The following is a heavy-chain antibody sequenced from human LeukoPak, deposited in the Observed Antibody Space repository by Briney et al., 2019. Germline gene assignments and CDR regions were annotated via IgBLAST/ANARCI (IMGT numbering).Heavy chain of an antibody. Sequence: PGGSLRLSCTVSGFTFSNYGMHWVRLAPGKGLEWVAAPPHDGNYNYYADSVKGRFTISRDNSRNTLSLLMNSLRAEDTALYYCAKGRSLYCSATTCPPEFDFWGLGTLVTVSS. CDR1: GFTFSNYG. V-gene: IGHV3-30*18. CDR3: AKGRSLYCSATTCPPEFDF. J-gene: IGHJ4*02. D-gene: IGHD2-15*01. CDR2: PPHDGNYN.